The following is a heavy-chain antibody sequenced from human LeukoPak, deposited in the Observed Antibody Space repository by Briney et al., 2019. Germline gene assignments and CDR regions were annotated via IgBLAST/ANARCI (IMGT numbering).Heavy chain of an antibody. V-gene: IGHV1-18*01. D-gene: IGHD2-21*02. Sequence: ASVKVSCKASGYTFTSYGISWVRQAPGQGLEWMGWIGAYNGNTNYAQKLQGRVTMTTDTSTSTAYMELRSLRSDDTAVYYCARVEVGYCGGDCYLLDAFDIWGQGTMVTVSS. CDR1: GYTFTSYG. CDR3: ARVEVGYCGGDCYLLDAFDI. CDR2: IGAYNGNT. J-gene: IGHJ3*02.